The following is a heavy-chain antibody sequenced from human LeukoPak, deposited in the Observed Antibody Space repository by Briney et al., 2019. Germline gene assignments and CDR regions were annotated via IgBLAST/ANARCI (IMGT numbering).Heavy chain of an antibody. J-gene: IGHJ4*02. Sequence: GGSLRLSCAASGFIFSNYAMYWVRQAPGKGLEWVSAISGRSDNTYYADSVKGRFTLSRDSSKNTLYLQMNSLRADDTAVYYCAKWGDYDVLTGYYVSDFWGQGTLVTVSS. CDR3: AKWGDYDVLTGYYVSDF. D-gene: IGHD3-9*01. CDR2: ISGRSDNT. V-gene: IGHV3-23*01. CDR1: GFIFSNYA.